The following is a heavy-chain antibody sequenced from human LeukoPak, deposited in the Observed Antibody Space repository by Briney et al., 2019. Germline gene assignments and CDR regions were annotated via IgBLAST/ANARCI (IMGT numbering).Heavy chain of an antibody. CDR1: GGSISSSSYY. D-gene: IGHD1-26*01. CDR3: ARGLSSGIANDY. V-gene: IGHV4-39*01. J-gene: IGHJ4*02. CDR2: IYYSGST. Sequence: SETLSLTCTVSGGSISSSSYYWGWIRQPPGKGLEWIVSIYYSGSTYYNPSLKSRVTISVDTSKNQFSLKLSSVTAADTAVYYCARGLSSGIANDYWGQGTLVTVSS.